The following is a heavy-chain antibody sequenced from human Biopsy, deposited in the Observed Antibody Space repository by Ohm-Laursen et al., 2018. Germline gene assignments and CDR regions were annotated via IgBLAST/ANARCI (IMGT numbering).Heavy chain of an antibody. CDR3: ATAAYAPPYFDL. J-gene: IGHJ4*02. V-gene: IGHV3-21*06. CDR1: GVTLSGYA. CDR2: ITGGGNYI. Sequence: SLRLSRAATGVTLSGYAMNWVRQAPGKGLEWVSSITGGGNYINYADSVRGRFTISRDNSKNSVYLVMSSLRAEDTAVYFCATAAYAPPYFDLWGRGTVVTVSS. D-gene: IGHD4-17*01.